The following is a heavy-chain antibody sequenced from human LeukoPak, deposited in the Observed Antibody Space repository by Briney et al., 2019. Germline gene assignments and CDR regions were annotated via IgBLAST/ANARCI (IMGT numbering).Heavy chain of an antibody. J-gene: IGHJ4*02. Sequence: ASETLSLTCTVSGGSISSYYWSWIRQPAGKGLEWIGRIYTSGSTNYNPSLKSRVTMSVDTSKNQFSLKLSSVTAADTAVYHCARDRAVAGRAFFDYWGQGTLVTVSS. D-gene: IGHD6-19*01. CDR1: GGSISSYY. V-gene: IGHV4-4*07. CDR3: ARDRAVAGRAFFDY. CDR2: IYTSGST.